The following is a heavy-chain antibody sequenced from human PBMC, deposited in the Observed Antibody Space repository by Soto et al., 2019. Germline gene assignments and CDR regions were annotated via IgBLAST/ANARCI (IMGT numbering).Heavy chain of an antibody. CDR3: ARDLPPVDY. J-gene: IGHJ4*02. V-gene: IGHV1-18*01. CDR2: ISAYNGNT. CDR1: GYTFSSYF. Sequence: QVQLVQSGAEVKKPGASVKVSCKASGYTFSSYFISWVRQAPGQGLEWMGWISAYNGNTNYAQNLQGRVTMTTDTYSSTAYMELRTPRSDDTAVYYWARDLPPVDYWSQGTLITVSS.